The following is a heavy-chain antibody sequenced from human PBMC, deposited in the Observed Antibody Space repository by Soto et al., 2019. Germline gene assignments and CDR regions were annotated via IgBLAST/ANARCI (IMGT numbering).Heavy chain of an antibody. J-gene: IGHJ4*02. CDR2: IYYSGST. CDR1: GCSIGDYF. V-gene: IGHV4-59*01. D-gene: IGHD3-10*01. Sequence: PSETLSLTCTVSGCSIGDYFWRWSHKHPEKGLEWIGYIYYSGSTTYHPSLRGRVTMSVDTSKNRFFLKLTSVTAADTALYYFARDRYYGGADYWGQGILVTVSS. CDR3: ARDRYYGGADY.